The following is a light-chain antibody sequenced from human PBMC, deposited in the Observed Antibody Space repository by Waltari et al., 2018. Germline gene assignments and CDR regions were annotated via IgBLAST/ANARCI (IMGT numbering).Light chain of an antibody. CDR3: QTGGHGTWV. J-gene: IGLJ3*02. V-gene: IGLV4-69*01. CDR1: RWHRRNV. Sequence: QLVLTQSPSASASLGAAVKLTCPLSRWHRRNVIAWHQQQPEKGPRYLMKVNSDGSHSKGDEIPDRFSGSSSGAGRYLTISSLQSEDEADYYCQTGGHGTWVFGGGTKLTVL. CDR2: VNSDGSH.